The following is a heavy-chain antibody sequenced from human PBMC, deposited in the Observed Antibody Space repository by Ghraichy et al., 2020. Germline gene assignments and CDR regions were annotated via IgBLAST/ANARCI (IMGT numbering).Heavy chain of an antibody. CDR1: GFTFSGYA. CDR3: ARAGYGDKRLIDAFDI. CDR2: ISYDGSNK. D-gene: IGHD4-23*01. V-gene: IGHV3-30-3*01. Sequence: GGSLRLSCAASGFTFSGYAMHWVRQAPGKGLEWVAVISYDGSNKFYAESVKGRFTISRDDSKSALYMQLNSLRDEDTALYYCARAGYGDKRLIDAFDIWGQGTMVTVSS. J-gene: IGHJ3*02.